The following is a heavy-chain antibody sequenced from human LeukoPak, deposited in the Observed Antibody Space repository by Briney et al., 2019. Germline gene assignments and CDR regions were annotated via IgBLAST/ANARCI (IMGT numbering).Heavy chain of an antibody. J-gene: IGHJ4*02. V-gene: IGHV3-21*01. CDR3: ARGPQRSGSYDDY. D-gene: IGHD1-26*01. Sequence: GGSLRLSCAASGFTFSSYSMNWVREAPEKGLEWVSSISSSSSYIYYADSVKGRFTISRDNAKNSLYLQMNSLRAEDTAVYYCARGPQRSGSYDDYWGQGTLVTVSS. CDR2: ISSSSSYI. CDR1: GFTFSSYS.